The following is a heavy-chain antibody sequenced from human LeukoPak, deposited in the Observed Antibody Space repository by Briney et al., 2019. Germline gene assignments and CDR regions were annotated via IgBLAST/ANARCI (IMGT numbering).Heavy chain of an antibody. D-gene: IGHD3-10*01. V-gene: IGHV3-23*01. CDR1: GFTFSSYA. CDR2: ISGSGGST. J-gene: IGHJ4*02. CDR3: ATYYYGSGSYYNPFDY. Sequence: GXXLRLSCAASGFTFSSYAMSWVRQAPGKGLEWVSAISGSGGSTYYADSVKGRFTISRDNSKNTLYLQMNSLRAEDTAVYYCATYYYGSGSYYNPFDYWGQGTLVTVSS.